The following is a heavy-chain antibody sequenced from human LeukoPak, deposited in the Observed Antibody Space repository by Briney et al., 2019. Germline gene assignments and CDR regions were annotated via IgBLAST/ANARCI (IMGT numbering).Heavy chain of an antibody. D-gene: IGHD1-1*01. CDR3: VKVDNWKYGHHDF. V-gene: IGHV3-21*04. Sequence: PGGSLRLSCAASGFTFDDYSMNWVRQAPGKGLEWVSSISSSSSYIYYADSVKGRFTISRDNSKNTLYLQMNSLRAEDTAVYYCVKVDNWKYGHHDFWGQGTLVTVSS. CDR2: ISSSSSYI. J-gene: IGHJ4*02. CDR1: GFTFDDYS.